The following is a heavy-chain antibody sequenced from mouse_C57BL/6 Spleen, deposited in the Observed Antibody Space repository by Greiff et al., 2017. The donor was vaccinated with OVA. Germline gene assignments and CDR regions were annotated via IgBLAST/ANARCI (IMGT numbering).Heavy chain of an antibody. J-gene: IGHJ4*01. CDR2: ISNGGGST. D-gene: IGHD2-4*01. CDR3: ARQREDYDYDGAMDY. V-gene: IGHV5-12*01. Sequence: EVKVVESGGGLVQPGGSLKLSCAASGFTFSDYYMYWVRQTPEKRLEWVAYISNGGGSTYYPDTVKGRFTISRDNAKNTLYLQMSRLKSEDTAMYYCARQREDYDYDGAMDYWGQGTSVTVSS. CDR1: GFTFSDYY.